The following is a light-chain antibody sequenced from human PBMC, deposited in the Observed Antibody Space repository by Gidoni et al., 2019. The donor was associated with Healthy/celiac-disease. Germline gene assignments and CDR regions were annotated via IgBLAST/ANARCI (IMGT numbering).Light chain of an antibody. CDR2: GAS. J-gene: IGKJ1*01. CDR3: QQNGSSPWT. CDR1: QSVRRRY. Sequence: ELVLTQSPGPLSLSPGERATLSCTASQSVRRRYLAWYQQKPGQAPRLLIYGASSRTTGIPDRFSGSGSGTDFTLTISRLGPEDFAVYYCQQNGSSPWTFGQGTRVEIK. V-gene: IGKV3-20*01.